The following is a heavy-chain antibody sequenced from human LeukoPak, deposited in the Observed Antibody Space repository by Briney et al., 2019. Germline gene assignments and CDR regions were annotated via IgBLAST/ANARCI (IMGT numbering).Heavy chain of an antibody. D-gene: IGHD3-3*01. CDR2: ISGNGGST. CDR3: AKSKDYDFQPYDY. J-gene: IGHJ4*02. Sequence: PGGSLRLSCAVPGLTLSSYAMSWVRQAPGKGLEWVSAISGNGGSTYYAESVKGRFTISRDNSKNTLYLQMNSLRAEDTAVYYCAKSKDYDFQPYDYWGQGTLVTVSS. V-gene: IGHV3-23*01. CDR1: GLTLSSYA.